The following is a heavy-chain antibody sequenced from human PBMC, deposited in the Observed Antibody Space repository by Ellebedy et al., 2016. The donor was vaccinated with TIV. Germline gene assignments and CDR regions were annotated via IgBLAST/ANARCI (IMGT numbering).Heavy chain of an antibody. CDR2: IQSNTDGGTA. D-gene: IGHD1-1*01. J-gene: IGHJ4*02. V-gene: IGHV3-15*07. Sequence: PGGSLRLSCAASGFTFSNAWINWVRQAPGKGLEWVGRIQSNTDGGTADYAAPVKGRFTISRDDSKNTLYLQMSSLKTEDTAVYYCTKDWMTLYYFDYWGQGTLVTVAS. CDR3: TKDWMTLYYFDY. CDR1: GFTFSNAW.